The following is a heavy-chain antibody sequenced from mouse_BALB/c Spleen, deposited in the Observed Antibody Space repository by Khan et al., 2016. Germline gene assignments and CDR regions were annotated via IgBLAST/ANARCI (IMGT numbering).Heavy chain of an antibody. CDR3: ARGAY. Sequence: QVQLQQSGAELMKPGASVKISCKATGYTFSRYWIEWVKERPGHGLEWIGEILPGSDSINYNENFKGKATFTAETSSNTAHMQLSNLTSEDSAVYYCARGAYWGQGTLVTVSA. CDR1: GYTFSRYW. CDR2: ILPGSDSI. V-gene: IGHV1-9*01. J-gene: IGHJ3*01.